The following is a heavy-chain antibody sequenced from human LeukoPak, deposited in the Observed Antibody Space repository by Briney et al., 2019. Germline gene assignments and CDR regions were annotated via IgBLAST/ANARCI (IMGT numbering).Heavy chain of an antibody. CDR1: GFTFSNYA. V-gene: IGHV3-23*01. Sequence: QPGGSLRLSCAASGFTFSNYAMSWVRHAPGKGLEWVSAVSGSGGSTYYADSVKGRFTISRDNSKNTLYLQMNSLRAEDTAVYYCAKDSAPRLGELSLYSDYWGQGTLVTVSS. D-gene: IGHD3-16*02. CDR3: AKDSAPRLGELSLYSDY. CDR2: VSGSGGST. J-gene: IGHJ4*02.